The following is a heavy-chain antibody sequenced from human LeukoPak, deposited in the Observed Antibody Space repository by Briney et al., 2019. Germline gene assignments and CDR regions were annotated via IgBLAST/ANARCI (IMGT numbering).Heavy chain of an antibody. CDR1: LYTFTNYG. Sequence: SVNVSCKSSLYTFTNYGISWLRQAPGQGLAGMGWISAYNGNTNYAQELQGRVTMTTDTSTRTPYIEVRSLRSDDTAVYYCPRGQAPTYYDCVWGSYRPFDYWGQGTLVTVSS. J-gene: IGHJ4*02. V-gene: IGHV1-18*01. D-gene: IGHD3-16*02. CDR2: ISAYNGNT. CDR3: PRGQAPTYYDCVWGSYRPFDY.